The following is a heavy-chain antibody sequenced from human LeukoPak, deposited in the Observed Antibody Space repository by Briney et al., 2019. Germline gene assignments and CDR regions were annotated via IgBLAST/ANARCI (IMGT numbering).Heavy chain of an antibody. Sequence: PGGSLRLSCAAAGFTVSSNYMSWVRQAPGKGLEWVSLIYINGSTYYADSVKGRFTIPRDNSKNTLYLQMNSLRAEDTALYYCARDLGFGDYGMDVWGKGTTVTVSS. CDR1: GFTVSSNY. D-gene: IGHD3-10*01. V-gene: IGHV3-53*01. CDR3: ARDLGFGDYGMDV. J-gene: IGHJ6*04. CDR2: IYINGST.